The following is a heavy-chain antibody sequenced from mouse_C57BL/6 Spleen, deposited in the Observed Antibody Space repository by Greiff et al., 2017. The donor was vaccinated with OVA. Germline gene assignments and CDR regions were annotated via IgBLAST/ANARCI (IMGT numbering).Heavy chain of an antibody. V-gene: IGHV3-6*01. D-gene: IGHD2-4*01. J-gene: IGHJ3*01. CDR1: GYSITSGYY. CDR3: ASYDSWFAY. Sequence: DVKLVESGPGLVKPSQSLSLTCSVTGYSITSGYYWNWIRQFPGNKLEWMGYISYDGSNNYNPSLKNRISITRDTSKNQFFLKLNSVTTEDTATYYCASYDSWFAYWGQGTLVTVSA. CDR2: ISYDGSN.